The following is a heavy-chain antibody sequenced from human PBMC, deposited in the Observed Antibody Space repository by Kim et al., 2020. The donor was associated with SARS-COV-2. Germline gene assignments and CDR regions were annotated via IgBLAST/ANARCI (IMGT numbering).Heavy chain of an antibody. D-gene: IGHD1-7*01. CDR1: GFTFSQAW. CDR2: ILSNTDGGTT. CDR3: TTDQMNSFDY. V-gene: IGHV3-15*01. J-gene: IGHJ4*02. Sequence: GGSLRLSCAVSGFTFSQAWMSWVRQAPGKGLEWVGRILSNTDGGTTEYAAPVKGRFSISRDDSTNTLYLQMNSLKTEDAAIYYCTTDQMNSFDYWGQGTL.